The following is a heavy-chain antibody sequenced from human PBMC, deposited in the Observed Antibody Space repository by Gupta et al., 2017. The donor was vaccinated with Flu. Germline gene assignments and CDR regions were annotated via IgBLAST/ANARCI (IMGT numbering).Heavy chain of an antibody. J-gene: IGHJ4*02. CDR3: ATVTSGC. CDR2: INPDGRST. CDR1: GFTFSSSY. V-gene: IGHV3-74*03. Sequence: EMQLVESGGGLVQPGGSLRLSCAASGFTFSSSYLRWVRQAPGKGLVWVSRINPDGRSTTYAESVKGRFTISRDNAKNTLYLQMNSLGDDDTAVYYCATVTSGCWGQGTLVTVSS. D-gene: IGHD4-17*01.